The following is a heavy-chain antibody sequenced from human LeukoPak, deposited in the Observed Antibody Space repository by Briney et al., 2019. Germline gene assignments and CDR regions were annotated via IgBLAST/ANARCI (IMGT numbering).Heavy chain of an antibody. CDR2: IYYSGST. V-gene: IGHV4-39*01. D-gene: IGHD6-13*01. CDR1: GGSISSSSYY. Sequence: SETLSLTCTVSGGSISSSSYYWGWIRQPPGKGLEWIGSIYYSGSTYYNPSLKSRVTISVDTSKNQFSLELSSVTAPDTAVYYCARPLRYSSSWYWFDPWGQGTLVTVSS. CDR3: ARPLRYSSSWYWFDP. J-gene: IGHJ5*02.